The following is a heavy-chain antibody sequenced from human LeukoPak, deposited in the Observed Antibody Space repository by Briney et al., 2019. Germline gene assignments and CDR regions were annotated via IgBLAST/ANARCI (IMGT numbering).Heavy chain of an antibody. CDR2: ISINGGST. D-gene: IGHD4-17*01. Sequence: GGSLRLSCAASGFTFSSYVMNWVRQAPGKGLEWVSSISINGGSTYYADSVKGRFTISRANPKNTLYLQMNSLRAEDTAVYYCTKDRRPTVSSIDYWGQGTLVTVSS. V-gene: IGHV3-23*01. J-gene: IGHJ4*02. CDR3: TKDRRPTVSSIDY. CDR1: GFTFSSYV.